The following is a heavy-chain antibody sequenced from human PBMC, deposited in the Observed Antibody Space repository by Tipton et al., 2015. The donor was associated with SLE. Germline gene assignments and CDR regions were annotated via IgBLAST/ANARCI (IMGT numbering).Heavy chain of an antibody. Sequence: TLSLTCTVSGGSISSHYWSWIRQPPGKGLEWIGYIYYSGSTNYNPSLKSRVTISVDTSKNQFALKRSSVTAADTAVYYCAGLRVTSDAFDIWGQGTMVTVSS. V-gene: IGHV4-59*11. D-gene: IGHD2-21*02. CDR3: AGLRVTSDAFDI. CDR2: IYYSGST. CDR1: GGSISSHY. J-gene: IGHJ3*02.